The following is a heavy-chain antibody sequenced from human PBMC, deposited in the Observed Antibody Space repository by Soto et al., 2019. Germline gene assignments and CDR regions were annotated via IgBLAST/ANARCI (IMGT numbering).Heavy chain of an antibody. Sequence: LKVSCKASGYSFSFYGINWVRQAPGQGLEWMGWISAYNGNTNYAQKLQGRVTMTTDTSTSTAYMELSRLRSDDTAVYYCARGTRYCSSTSCYLTPGYYYYYGMDVWGQGTTVTVSS. CDR3: ARGTRYCSSTSCYLTPGYYYYYGMDV. CDR1: GYSFSFYG. CDR2: ISAYNGNT. J-gene: IGHJ6*02. D-gene: IGHD2-2*01. V-gene: IGHV1-18*01.